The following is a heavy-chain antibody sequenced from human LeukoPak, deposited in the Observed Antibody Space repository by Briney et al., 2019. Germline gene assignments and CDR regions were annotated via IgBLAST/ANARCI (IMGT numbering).Heavy chain of an antibody. Sequence: VSVKVSCKASGYTFTGYYMHWVRQAPGQGLEWMGWINPNSVGTNYAQKFQGRVTMTRDTYISTAYMELSRLRSDDTAVYYCARLAAQGYYFDYWGQGTLVTVSS. J-gene: IGHJ4*02. V-gene: IGHV1-2*02. CDR2: INPNSVGT. D-gene: IGHD6-6*01. CDR3: ARLAAQGYYFDY. CDR1: GYTFTGYY.